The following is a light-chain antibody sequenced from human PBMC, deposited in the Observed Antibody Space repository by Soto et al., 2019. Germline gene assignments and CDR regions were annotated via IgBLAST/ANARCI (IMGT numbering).Light chain of an antibody. V-gene: IGKV3-15*01. Sequence: EIVMTQSPATLSVSPGERATLSCRASQSVSSNLAWYQQKPGQAPRLLIYGASTRATGITARFSGSRSGTEFPLTISSLHTEDFAVYYCQQYNNWPYTFGQGTKLEIQ. CDR2: GAS. CDR3: QQYNNWPYT. CDR1: QSVSSN. J-gene: IGKJ2*01.